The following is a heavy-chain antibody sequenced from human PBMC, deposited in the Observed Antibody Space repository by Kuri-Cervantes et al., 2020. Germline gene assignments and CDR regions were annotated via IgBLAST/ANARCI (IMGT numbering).Heavy chain of an antibody. CDR3: ARDYTIDY. CDR1: GFTFSSYS. D-gene: IGHD2-2*02. J-gene: IGHJ4*02. V-gene: IGHV3-21*01. Sequence: GESLKISCAASGFTFSSYSMNWVRQAPGKGLEWVSSISSSSSYIYYADSLKGRFTISRDNAKNSLYLQMNSLRAEDTAVYYCARDYTIDYWGQGTLVTVSS. CDR2: ISSSSSYI.